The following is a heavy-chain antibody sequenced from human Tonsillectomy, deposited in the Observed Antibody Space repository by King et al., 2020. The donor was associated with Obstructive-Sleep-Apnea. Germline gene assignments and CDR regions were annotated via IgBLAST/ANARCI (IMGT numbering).Heavy chain of an antibody. J-gene: IGHJ4*02. CDR1: GFTFSNAW. V-gene: IGHV3-15*01. CDR2: IKSKTDGGTT. D-gene: IGHD6-13*01. Sequence: VQLVESGGGLVKPGGSLRLSCAASGFTFSNAWMSWVRQAPGKGLEWVGRIKSKTDGGTTDYAAPVKGRFTISRDDSKNTLYLQMNSLKTEDTAVYYCTTDPAAGIVAPPVDYWGQGTLVTVSS. CDR3: TTDPAAGIVAPPVDY.